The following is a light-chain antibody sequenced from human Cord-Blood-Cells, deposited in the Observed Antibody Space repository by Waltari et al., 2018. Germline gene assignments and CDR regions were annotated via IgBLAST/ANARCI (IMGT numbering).Light chain of an antibody. CDR2: WAS. CDR3: QQYYSTPYS. V-gene: IGKV4-1*01. Sequence: DSVMTQSPDSLAVSLGERATINCKSSQSVLYSSNKKYYLTCYQQKPGQPPKLLIYWASTRESGVPDLFSGSGSGTDFTPTISSLQAEDVAVYYCQQYYSTPYSFGQGTKLEIK. J-gene: IGKJ2*03. CDR1: QSVLYSSNKKYY.